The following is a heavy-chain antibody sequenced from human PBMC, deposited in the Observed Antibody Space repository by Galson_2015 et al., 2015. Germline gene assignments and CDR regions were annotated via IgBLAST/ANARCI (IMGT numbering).Heavy chain of an antibody. CDR2: IRSKANSYAT. CDR3: TSRNPQSYSSLADFDY. D-gene: IGHD6-6*01. J-gene: IGHJ4*02. Sequence: SLRLSCAASGFTFSGSAMHWVRQASGKGLEWVGRIRSKANSYATAYAASVKGRFTISRDDSKNTAYLQMNSLKTEDTAVYYCTSRNPQSYSSLADFDYWGQGTLVTVSS. CDR1: GFTFSGSA. V-gene: IGHV3-73*01.